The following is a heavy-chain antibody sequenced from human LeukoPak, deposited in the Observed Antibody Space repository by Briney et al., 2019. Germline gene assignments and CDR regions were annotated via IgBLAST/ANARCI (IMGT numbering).Heavy chain of an antibody. CDR1: GYTFTSYY. CDR3: ARDEGDCSGGSCYANDAFDI. J-gene: IGHJ3*02. CDR2: INPSGGST. D-gene: IGHD2-15*01. Sequence: GASVKVSCKASGYTFTSYYMHWVRQAPGQGLEWMGIINPSGGSTSYAQKFQGRVTMTRDMSTSTVYMELSSLRSEDTAVYYCARDEGDCSGGSCYANDAFDIWGQGTMVTVSS. V-gene: IGHV1-46*01.